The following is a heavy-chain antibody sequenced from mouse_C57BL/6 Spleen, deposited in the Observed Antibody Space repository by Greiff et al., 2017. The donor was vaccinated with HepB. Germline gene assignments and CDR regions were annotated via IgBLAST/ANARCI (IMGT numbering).Heavy chain of an antibody. Sequence: VQLQQSGAEPVKPGASVKLSCTASGYTFTSDWMHWVKQSPGQGLEWIGMIHPNSGSTNYNEKFKSKATLTVDKSSCTAYRQLSSLTSEDSAVYYGARDYYGGSYGGYWYFDDWGTGTTVTVYS. CDR3: ARDYYGGSYGGYWYFDD. D-gene: IGHD1-1*01. CDR2: IHPNSGST. V-gene: IGHV1-64*01. J-gene: IGHJ1*03. CDR1: GYTFTSDW.